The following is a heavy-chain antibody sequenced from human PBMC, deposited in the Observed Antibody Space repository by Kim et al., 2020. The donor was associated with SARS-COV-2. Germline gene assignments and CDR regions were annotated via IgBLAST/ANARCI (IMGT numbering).Heavy chain of an antibody. D-gene: IGHD1-26*01. CDR1: GFTFSDYY. Sequence: GGSLRLSCAASGFTFSDYYMTWIRQAPGKGLEWVSYISSSGSTIYYADSVRGRFTISRDNAKNSLYLQMNSLRAEDTALYYCATSAYRSRYYHHDTDYWGQGTLVAV. CDR3: ATSAYRSRYYHHDTDY. V-gene: IGHV3-11*01. J-gene: IGHJ4*02. CDR2: ISSSGSTI.